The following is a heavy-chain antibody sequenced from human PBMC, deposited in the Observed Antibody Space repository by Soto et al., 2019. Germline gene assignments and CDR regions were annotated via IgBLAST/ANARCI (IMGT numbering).Heavy chain of an antibody. D-gene: IGHD6-13*01. V-gene: IGHV3-21*01. J-gene: IGHJ5*02. CDR3: TRDASRDSSARGWFDP. CDR1: GFTFRSFT. CDR2: ISSNSAYI. Sequence: PWGSLRLSCAASGFTFRSFTMNWVRQAPGKGLEWVSTISSNSAYIYYTHALRGRFTISRDNAKNSLHLQMNSLRAEDTAVYYCTRDASRDSSARGWFDPWGPGTLVTVSS.